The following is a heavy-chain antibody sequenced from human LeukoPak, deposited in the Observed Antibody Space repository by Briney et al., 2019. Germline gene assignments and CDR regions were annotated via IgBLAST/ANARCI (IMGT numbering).Heavy chain of an antibody. Sequence: ASVKVSCKASGYTFTSYDINWVRQATGQGREWMGWMTHNSGNPGYPQHFQGRVTLTRNTSISTAYMELSSLRSEDTAVYYCARGLRFLSIALHYWGQGTLVTVSS. V-gene: IGHV1-8*01. D-gene: IGHD6-6*01. CDR1: GYTFTSYD. CDR3: ARGLRFLSIALHY. J-gene: IGHJ4*02. CDR2: MTHNSGNP.